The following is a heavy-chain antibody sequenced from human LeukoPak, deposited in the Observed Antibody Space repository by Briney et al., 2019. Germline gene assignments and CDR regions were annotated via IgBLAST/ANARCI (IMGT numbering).Heavy chain of an antibody. CDR1: NGSVNSGDYY. CDR2: IYRMRIT. V-gene: IGHV4-30-4*08. D-gene: IGHD1-1*01. Sequence: SQTLSLTCSVSNGSVNSGDYYWTWIRQPPGTGLEWVGHIYRMRITNYSPSLESRVSISLDTSENQFSLNLRSVTAADTAMYYCARSSWNGKGGRGLGSWGQGTLVTVSS. J-gene: IGHJ5*02. CDR3: ARSSWNGKGGRGLGS.